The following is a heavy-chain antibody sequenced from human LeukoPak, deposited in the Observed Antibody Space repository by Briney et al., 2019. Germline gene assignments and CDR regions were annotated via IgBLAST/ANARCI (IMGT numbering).Heavy chain of an antibody. Sequence: GESLKISCKGSGYSFTSYWISWVRQMPGKGLEWMGRIDPSDSYTNYSPSFQGHVTISADKSISTAYLQWSRLKASDTAMYYCARTYGSGPYYYYGMDVWGKGTTVTVSS. CDR1: GYSFTSYW. J-gene: IGHJ6*04. D-gene: IGHD3-10*01. V-gene: IGHV5-10-1*01. CDR3: ARTYGSGPYYYYGMDV. CDR2: IDPSDSYT.